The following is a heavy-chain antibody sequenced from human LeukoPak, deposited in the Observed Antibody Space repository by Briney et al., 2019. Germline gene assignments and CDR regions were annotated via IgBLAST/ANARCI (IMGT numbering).Heavy chain of an antibody. D-gene: IGHD2-8*01. CDR2: ISTYNGNT. Sequence: ASVKVSCKTSGYTFTGYGFNWVRQPPGQGLEWMGWISTYNGNTNFAQKLQGRVTMTTDTSTSKAYMELRSLRSDDTAVYYCARDRGYCTNAVCPADYWGQGTLVTVSS. V-gene: IGHV1-18*01. J-gene: IGHJ4*02. CDR1: GYTFTGYG. CDR3: ARDRGYCTNAVCPADY.